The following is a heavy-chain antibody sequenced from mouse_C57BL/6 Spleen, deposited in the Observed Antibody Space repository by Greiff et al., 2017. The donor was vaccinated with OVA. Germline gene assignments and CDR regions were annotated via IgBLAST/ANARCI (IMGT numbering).Heavy chain of an antibody. V-gene: IGHV1-53*01. CDR1: GYTFTSYW. CDR3: AREGGFYYGFDY. J-gene: IGHJ2*01. D-gene: IGHD1-1*01. Sequence: VQLQQPGPELVKPGASVKLSCKASGYTFTSYWMHWVKQRPGQGLEWIGNINPSNGGTNYNEKLKSKATLTVDKYTSTAYMQLSSLTSEDSAVYCCAREGGFYYGFDYWGQGTTLTVSS. CDR2: INPSNGGT.